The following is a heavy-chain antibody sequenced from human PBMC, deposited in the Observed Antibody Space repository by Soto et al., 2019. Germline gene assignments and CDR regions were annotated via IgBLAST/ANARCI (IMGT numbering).Heavy chain of an antibody. Sequence: QVQLQESGPGLVKPSQTLSLTCTVSGGSITSGGYYWSWIRQHPGKGLEWIGYIYYSGFTYYNPSLXRXITISVDTSKSQCSLTLSSVTAADTAVYYCARSVFPWGQGTLVTVSS. CDR2: IYYSGFT. J-gene: IGHJ5*02. CDR1: GGSITSGGYY. V-gene: IGHV4-31*03. CDR3: ARSVFP.